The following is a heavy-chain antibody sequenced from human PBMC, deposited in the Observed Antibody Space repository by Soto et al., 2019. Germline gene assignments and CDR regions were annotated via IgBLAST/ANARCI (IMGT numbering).Heavy chain of an antibody. CDR3: ARGDFFAYCGGDCYTFHDAFDI. Sequence: QVQLQESGPGLVKPSQTLSLTCTVSGGSISSGGYYWSWIRQHAGKGLEWIGYIYYSGSTYYNPSLKSRVTISVDTSKNQFSLKLSSVTAADTAVYYCARGDFFAYCGGDCYTFHDAFDIWGQGTMVTVSS. V-gene: IGHV4-31*03. D-gene: IGHD2-21*02. J-gene: IGHJ3*02. CDR1: GGSISSGGYY. CDR2: IYYSGST.